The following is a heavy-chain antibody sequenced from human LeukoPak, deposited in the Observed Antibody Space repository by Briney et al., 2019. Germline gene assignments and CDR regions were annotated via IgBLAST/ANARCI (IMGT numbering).Heavy chain of an antibody. J-gene: IGHJ4*02. D-gene: IGHD1-26*01. CDR2: ISGSGGST. Sequence: PGGSLRLSCAASGFTFSSYAMSWVRQAPGKGLEWVSAISGSGGSTYYADSVKGRFTISRDNSKNTLYLQMNSLRAEDTAVYYCAKDRDDSKVLKYRIIVGAYPSDYWGQGTLVTVSS. V-gene: IGHV3-23*01. CDR3: AKDRDDSKVLKYRIIVGAYPSDY. CDR1: GFTFSSYA.